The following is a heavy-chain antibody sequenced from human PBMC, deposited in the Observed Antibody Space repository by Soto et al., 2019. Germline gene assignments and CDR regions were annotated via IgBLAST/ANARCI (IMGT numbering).Heavy chain of an antibody. CDR3: ARINGSSPDF. D-gene: IGHD2-15*01. Sequence: PSETLSLTCTVSGGSMNAYFWSWIRQCAGKGLEWIGHIYISWTTMYNPSLKSRVTMSVDPLKNQLSLKLTSVTAADTAVYYCARINGSSPDFWGQGTLVTVSS. CDR2: IYISWTT. CDR1: GGSMNAYF. V-gene: IGHV4-4*07. J-gene: IGHJ4*02.